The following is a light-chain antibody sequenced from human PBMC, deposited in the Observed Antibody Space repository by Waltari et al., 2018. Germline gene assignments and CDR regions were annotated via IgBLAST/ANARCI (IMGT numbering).Light chain of an antibody. CDR2: GAS. J-gene: IGKJ1*01. CDR3: QQYHNWPPWA. Sequence: DIVMTQSPATLSVSPGERATLSCRASQSVGTNLAWYQQRPGQAPRLLLYGASSRATGIPVRFSGSGSGTDFTLTINSLQPEDFALYYCQQYHNWPPWAFGQGTKVEIK. V-gene: IGKV3-15*01. CDR1: QSVGTN.